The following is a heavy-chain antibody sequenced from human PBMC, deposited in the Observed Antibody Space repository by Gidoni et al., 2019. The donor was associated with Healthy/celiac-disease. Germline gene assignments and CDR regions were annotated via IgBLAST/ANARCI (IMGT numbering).Heavy chain of an antibody. J-gene: IGHJ4*02. CDR1: GYTFTSYG. Sequence: QVQLVQSGAEVKKPGASVKVSCKDSGYTFTSYGISWVRQTPGQGLEWMGWISAYNGNTNYAQKLQGRVTMTTDTSTSTAYMELRSLRSDDTAVYYCARDDIVVVPAASPFDYWGQGTLVTVSS. V-gene: IGHV1-18*01. CDR3: ARDDIVVVPAASPFDY. CDR2: ISAYNGNT. D-gene: IGHD2-2*01.